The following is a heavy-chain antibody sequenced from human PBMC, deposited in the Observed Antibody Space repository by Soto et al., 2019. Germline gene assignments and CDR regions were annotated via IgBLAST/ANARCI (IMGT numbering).Heavy chain of an antibody. CDR1: GGSISSGGYS. Sequence: QLQLQESGSGLVKPSQTLSLTCAVSGGSISSGGYSWSWIRQPPGKGLEWIGYIYHSGSTYYNPSLKSRVTISVDRSQNQFSLKLSSVTAADTAVYYCARGSPYEVAGPGAVNDAFDIWGQGTMVTVSS. V-gene: IGHV4-30-2*01. J-gene: IGHJ3*02. CDR2: IYHSGST. D-gene: IGHD6-19*01. CDR3: ARGSPYEVAGPGAVNDAFDI.